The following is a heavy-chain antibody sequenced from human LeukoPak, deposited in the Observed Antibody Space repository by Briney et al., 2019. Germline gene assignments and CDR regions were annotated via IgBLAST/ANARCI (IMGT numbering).Heavy chain of an antibody. J-gene: IGHJ4*02. CDR3: ARWGYCSGGNCYIDY. CDR1: GFTFSSHS. D-gene: IGHD2-15*01. V-gene: IGHV3-21*01. Sequence: GGSLRLSCAASGFTFSSHSFNWVRQAPGKGLEWVSSISGSSSYIYYADSLKGRFTISRDDAKNSLFLQMNSLKAEDTAVYYCARWGYCSGGNCYIDYWGQGTLVPVSS. CDR2: ISGSSSYI.